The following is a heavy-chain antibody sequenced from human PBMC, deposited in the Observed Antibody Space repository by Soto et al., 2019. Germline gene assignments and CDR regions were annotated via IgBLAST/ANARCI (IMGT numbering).Heavy chain of an antibody. CDR3: ARAAYWLSEYYYYYMDV. J-gene: IGHJ6*03. V-gene: IGHV3-33*01. D-gene: IGHD3-9*01. CDR2: IWYDGSNK. Sequence: PGGSLRLSCAASGFTFSSYGMHWVRQAPGKGLEWVAVIWYDGSNKYYADSVKGRFTISRDNSKNTLYLQMNSLRAEDTAVYYCARAAYWLSEYYYYYMDVWGKGTTVTVSS. CDR1: GFTFSSYG.